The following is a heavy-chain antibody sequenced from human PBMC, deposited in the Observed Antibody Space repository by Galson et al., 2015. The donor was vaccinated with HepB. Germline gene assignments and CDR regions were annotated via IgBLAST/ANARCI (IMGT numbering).Heavy chain of an antibody. CDR2: IWYDGSNK. Sequence: SLRLSCAASGFTFSSYGMHWVRQAPGKGLEWVAVIWYDGSNKYYADSVKGRFTISRDNSKNTLYLQMNSLRAEDTAVYYCARDGDDDSSSWSYYYYYYMDVWGKGTTVTVSS. CDR1: GFTFSSYG. J-gene: IGHJ6*03. V-gene: IGHV3-33*01. CDR3: ARDGDDDSSSWSYYYYYYMDV. D-gene: IGHD6-13*01.